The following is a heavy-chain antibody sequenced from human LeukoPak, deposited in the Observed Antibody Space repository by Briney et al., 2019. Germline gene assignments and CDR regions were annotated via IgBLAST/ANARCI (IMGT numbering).Heavy chain of an antibody. D-gene: IGHD3-16*02. J-gene: IGHJ4*02. CDR1: GGSISSSNW. CDR2: IYHSGST. V-gene: IGHV4-4*02. CDR3: ARVGYYDYVWGSYRLFDY. Sequence: PSGTLSLTCAVSGGSISSSNWWRWVRQPPGKGLAGIGEIYHSGSTNYNPSLKSRVTISVDKSKNQFSLTLSSVTAADTAVYYCARVGYYDYVWGSYRLFDYWGQGTLVTVSS.